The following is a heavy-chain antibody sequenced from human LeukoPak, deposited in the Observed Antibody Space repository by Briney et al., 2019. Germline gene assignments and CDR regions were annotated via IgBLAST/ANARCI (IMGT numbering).Heavy chain of an antibody. J-gene: IGHJ6*02. D-gene: IGHD4-23*01. V-gene: IGHV1-2*02. CDR2: INPNSGGT. Sequence: SVKVSCKASGYSFTGYYMHWVRQAPGQGLEWMGWINPNSGGTNYAQKFQGRVTMTRDTSISTAYMELSRLRSDDTAVYYCARFPHGGNSGTVYYYYGMDVWGQGTTVTVSS. CDR1: GYSFTGYY. CDR3: ARFPHGGNSGTVYYYYGMDV.